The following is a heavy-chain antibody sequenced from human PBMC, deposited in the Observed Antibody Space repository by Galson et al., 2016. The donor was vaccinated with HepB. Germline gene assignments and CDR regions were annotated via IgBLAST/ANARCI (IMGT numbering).Heavy chain of an antibody. CDR1: GFTFSSYA. D-gene: IGHD5-24*01. J-gene: IGHJ4*02. V-gene: IGHV3-30-3*01. Sequence: SLRLSCAASGFTFSSYAMHWVRQAPGKGLEWVAVVSFDGSNKYYADSVKGRFTISRDNSKNTLYLQMNSLRAEDTAVYYCARAQLEMATIQRGYFDYWGQGTLVTVSS. CDR3: ARAQLEMATIQRGYFDY. CDR2: VSFDGSNK.